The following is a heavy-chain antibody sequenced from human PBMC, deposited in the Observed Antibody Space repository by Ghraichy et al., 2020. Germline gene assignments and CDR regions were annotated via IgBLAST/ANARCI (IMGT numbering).Heavy chain of an antibody. CDR2: INPNSGGT. D-gene: IGHD2-2*01. CDR3: ARDLIVVVPAGWVYYYMDV. CDR1: GYTFTGYY. J-gene: IGHJ6*03. Sequence: ASVKVSCKASGYTFTGYYMHWVRQAPGQGLEWMGWINPNSGGTNYAQKFQGRVTMTRDTSISTAYMELSRLRSDDTAVYYCARDLIVVVPAGWVYYYMDVWGKGTTVTVSS. V-gene: IGHV1-2*02.